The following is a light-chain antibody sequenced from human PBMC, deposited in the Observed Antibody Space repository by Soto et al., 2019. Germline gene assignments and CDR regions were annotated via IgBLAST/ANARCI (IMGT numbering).Light chain of an antibody. CDR3: CSLTSYNTRV. CDR2: EVS. J-gene: IGLJ1*01. V-gene: IGLV2-14*01. Sequence: QSALTQPASVSGSPGQSIAISCTGTSSDVGGYNYVSWYQQHPGKAPKLIIHEVSDRPSGISDRFSGSKSGNTASLTISGLQADDEADYYCCSLTSYNTRVFGTGTKVTVL. CDR1: SSDVGGYNY.